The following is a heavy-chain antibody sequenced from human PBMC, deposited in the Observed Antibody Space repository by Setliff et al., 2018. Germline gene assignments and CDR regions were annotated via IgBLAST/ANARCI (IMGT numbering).Heavy chain of an antibody. J-gene: IGHJ6*02. Sequence: GGSLRLSCAASGFTFSSYWMHWVRQDPGKGLVWVSRVNDDGSSAMYADSVKGRFNMSRDNAKNTLYLQMNSLRPEDTAVYYCARAYYGTVNGYSSYYGLDVWGQGTTVTVSS. V-gene: IGHV3-74*03. CDR2: VNDDGSSA. D-gene: IGHD3-9*01. CDR1: GFTFSSYW. CDR3: ARAYYGTVNGYSSYYGLDV.